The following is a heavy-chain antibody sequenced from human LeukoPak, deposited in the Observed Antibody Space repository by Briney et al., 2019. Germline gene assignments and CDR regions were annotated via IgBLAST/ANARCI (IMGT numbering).Heavy chain of an antibody. J-gene: IGHJ5*02. Sequence: SETLSLTCTVSGGSISSGDYYWGWIRQPPGKGLEWIGYIYYSGSTYYNPSLKSRVTISVDTSKNQFSLKLSSVTAADTAVYYCAREILGYCSSTSCSRWFDPWGQGTLVTVPS. V-gene: IGHV4-30-4*01. CDR3: AREILGYCSSTSCSRWFDP. D-gene: IGHD2-2*01. CDR2: IYYSGST. CDR1: GGSISSGDYY.